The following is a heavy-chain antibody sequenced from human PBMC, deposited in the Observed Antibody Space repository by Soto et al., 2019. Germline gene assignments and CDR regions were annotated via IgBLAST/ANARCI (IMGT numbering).Heavy chain of an antibody. J-gene: IGHJ6*03. CDR3: ARLAVAGRPYYYYYYMDV. Sequence: GGSLRLSCAASGFTFSSYGMHWVRQAPGKGLEWVAVIWYDGSNKYYADSVKGRFTISRDNSKNTLYLQMNSLRAEDTAVYYCARLAVAGRPYYYYYYMDVWGKGTTVTVSS. CDR1: GFTFSSYG. CDR2: IWYDGSNK. V-gene: IGHV3-33*01. D-gene: IGHD6-19*01.